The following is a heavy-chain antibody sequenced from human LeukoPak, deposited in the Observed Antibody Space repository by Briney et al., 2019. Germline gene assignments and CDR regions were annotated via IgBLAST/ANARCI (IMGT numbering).Heavy chain of an antibody. V-gene: IGHV3-48*03. J-gene: IGHJ3*02. CDR2: IGVSQTTM. CDR1: GFTFNTYE. CDR3: AGDAVGVEPGDAFDI. D-gene: IGHD1-26*01. Sequence: GGSLRLSCAASGFTFNTYEMNWVRQAPGQGLEWVAHIGVSQTTMYYADSVKGRFTISRDNDKNSLHLQMDSLRDEDTAVYYCAGDAVGVEPGDAFDIWGQGTMVTVSS.